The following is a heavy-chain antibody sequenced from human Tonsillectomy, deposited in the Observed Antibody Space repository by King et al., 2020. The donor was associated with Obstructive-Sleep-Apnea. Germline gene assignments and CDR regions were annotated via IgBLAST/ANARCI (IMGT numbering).Heavy chain of an antibody. CDR2: ISYDGSNK. V-gene: IGHV3-30*04. Sequence: VQLVESGGGVVQPGRSLRLSCAASGFTFSSYAMHWVRQAPGKGLEWVAVISYDGSNKYYADSVKGRFTISRDNSNNTLYLQMNSLRAEDTAVYYCAGVKGGYPDAFDIWGQGTMVTVSS. J-gene: IGHJ3*02. CDR1: GFTFSSYA. CDR3: AGVKGGYPDAFDI. D-gene: IGHD6-13*01.